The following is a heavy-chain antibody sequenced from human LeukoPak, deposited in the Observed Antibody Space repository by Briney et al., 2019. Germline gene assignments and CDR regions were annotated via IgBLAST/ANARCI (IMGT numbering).Heavy chain of an antibody. CDR2: FDPEDGET. CDR1: GYTLTELS. J-gene: IGHJ6*03. D-gene: IGHD5-18*01. V-gene: IGHV1-24*01. Sequence: ASVKVSCKVSGYTLTELSMHWVRQAPGKGLEWMGGFDPEDGETIYAQKFQGRVTMTEDTSTDTAYMELSSLRPEDTAVYYCATAPQHYYYYYYMDVWGKGTTVTVSS. CDR3: ATAPQHYYYYYYMDV.